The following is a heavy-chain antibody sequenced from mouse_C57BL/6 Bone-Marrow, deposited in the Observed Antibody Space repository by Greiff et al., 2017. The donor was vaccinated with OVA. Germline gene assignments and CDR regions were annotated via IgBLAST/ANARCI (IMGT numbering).Heavy chain of an antibody. CDR3: AVDDYYWYFDV. V-gene: IGHV7-1*01. CDR1: GFTFSDFY. J-gene: IGHJ1*03. CDR2: SRNKANDYTT. Sequence: EVNVVESGGGLVQSGRSLRLSCATSGFTFSDFYMEWVRQAPGKGLEWIAASRNKANDYTTEYSASVKGRFIVSRDTSQSILYLQMNALSAEDTAIYYCAVDDYYWYFDVWGTGTTVTVSS.